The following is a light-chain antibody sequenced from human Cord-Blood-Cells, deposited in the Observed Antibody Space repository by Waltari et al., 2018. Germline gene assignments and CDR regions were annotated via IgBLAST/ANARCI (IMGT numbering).Light chain of an antibody. CDR3: SSYTSSSTFVV. Sequence: QSALTQPASVSGSPGQSITISCTGTSSDVGGYNYVSWYQQHPGKAPKHMIYDVSKRPSGVSNRFSGSKSRNTASLTISGLQAEDEADYYCSSYTSSSTFVVFGGGTKLTVL. CDR2: DVS. J-gene: IGLJ2*01. CDR1: SSDVGGYNY. V-gene: IGLV2-14*01.